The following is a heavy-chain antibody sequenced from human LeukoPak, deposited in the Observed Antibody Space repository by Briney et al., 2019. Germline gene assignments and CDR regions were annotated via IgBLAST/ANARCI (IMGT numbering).Heavy chain of an antibody. Sequence: GASVKVSCKASGGTFSSYAISWVRQAPGQGLEWMGGIIPIFGTANYAQKFQGRVTITADKSTSTAYMELSSLRSEDTAVYYCARLPGPQTYYYDSSGLIGYWGQGTLVTVSS. CDR1: GGTFSSYA. CDR2: IIPIFGTA. V-gene: IGHV1-69*06. D-gene: IGHD3-22*01. CDR3: ARLPGPQTYYYDSSGLIGY. J-gene: IGHJ4*02.